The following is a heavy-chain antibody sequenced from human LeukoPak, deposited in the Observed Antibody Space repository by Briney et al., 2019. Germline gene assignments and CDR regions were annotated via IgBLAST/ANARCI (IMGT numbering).Heavy chain of an antibody. CDR3: ARARGYSSGWYLAP. Sequence: SETLSLTCAVYGGSFSGYYWSWIRQPPGKGLEWIGEINHSGSTNYNPSLKSRVTISVDTSKNQFSLKLSAVTAADTAVYYCARARGYSSGWYLAPWGQGTLVTVSS. D-gene: IGHD6-19*01. V-gene: IGHV4-34*01. CDR1: GGSFSGYY. J-gene: IGHJ5*02. CDR2: INHSGST.